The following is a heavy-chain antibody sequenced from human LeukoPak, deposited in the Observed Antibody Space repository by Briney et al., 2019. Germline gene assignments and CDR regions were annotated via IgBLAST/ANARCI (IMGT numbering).Heavy chain of an antibody. J-gene: IGHJ4*02. D-gene: IGHD3-9*01. CDR2: ISGSGGST. Sequence: GGSLRLSCAASGFTFSSYSMSWVRQAPGTGLEWVSAISGSGGSTYYADSVKGRFTISRDNSKNTLYLQMNSLRAEDTAVYYCAKGTSGGYYDILTGYWEPFDYWGQGTLVTVSS. V-gene: IGHV3-23*01. CDR3: AKGTSGGYYDILTGYWEPFDY. CDR1: GFTFSSYS.